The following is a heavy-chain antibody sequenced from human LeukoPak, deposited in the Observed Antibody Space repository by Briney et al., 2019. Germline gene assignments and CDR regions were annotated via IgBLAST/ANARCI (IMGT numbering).Heavy chain of an antibody. V-gene: IGHV3-7*01. CDR1: GFTFSNYW. D-gene: IGHD3-10*01. J-gene: IGHJ5*02. CDR3: TRMPGNGKNWFDP. CDR2: MNQDGSEK. Sequence: PGGSLRLSCVASGFTFSNYWMTWVRQAPGKGLEWVANMNQDGSEKYYVDSVKGRFTISRDNAKNSLYLQMNSLRAEDTAIYYCTRMPGNGKNWFDPWGQGTLVTVSS.